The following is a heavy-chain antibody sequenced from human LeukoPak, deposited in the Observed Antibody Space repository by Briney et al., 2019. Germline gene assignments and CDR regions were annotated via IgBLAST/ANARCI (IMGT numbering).Heavy chain of an antibody. CDR3: ATADRGAFDI. J-gene: IGHJ3*02. V-gene: IGHV3-23*01. CDR2: ISATGSTT. CDR1: GLTFSTYA. Sequence: GGSLRLSCTASGLTFSTYALSWVRQTPGKGLEWLSVISATGSTTYYADSVRGRFTISRDNSKNTLYLQMNSLRVEDTAVYYCATADRGAFDIWGQGTMVIVSS.